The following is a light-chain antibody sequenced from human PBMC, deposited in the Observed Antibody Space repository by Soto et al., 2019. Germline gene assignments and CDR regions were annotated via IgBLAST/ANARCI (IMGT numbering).Light chain of an antibody. CDR1: QSISGY. V-gene: IGKV1-39*01. J-gene: IGKJ4*01. CDR3: QQSYSTPIT. Sequence: DIQMTQSPSSLSASVGDRVTITCRASQSISGYFNWYQQKPGKAPNLLIYAASSLQSGVPSRFSGSGAGTYFTPTISSLQPEDFATYYCQQSYSTPITFGGGTKVEIK. CDR2: AAS.